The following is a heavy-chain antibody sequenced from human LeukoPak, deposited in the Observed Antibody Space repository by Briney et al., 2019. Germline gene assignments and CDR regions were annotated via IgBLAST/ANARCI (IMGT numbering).Heavy chain of an antibody. D-gene: IGHD3-3*01. J-gene: IGHJ4*02. V-gene: IGHV4-39*01. CDR3: ARQTYDFWSGYPTPFDY. Sequence: SETPSLTCTVSGGSISSSSYYWGWIRHPPGKGLEWMGSIYYSGSTYCDPSLKSRVTISVDTSKNQFSLKLSSVTAADTAVYYCARQTYDFWSGYPTPFDYWGQGTLVTVSS. CDR2: IYYSGST. CDR1: GGSISSSSYY.